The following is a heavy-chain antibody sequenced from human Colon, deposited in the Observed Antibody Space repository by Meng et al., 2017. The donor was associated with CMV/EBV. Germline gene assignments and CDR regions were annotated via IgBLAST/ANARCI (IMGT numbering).Heavy chain of an antibody. CDR3: ARKAGAVTGNGMDV. D-gene: IGHD6-19*01. Sequence: GGSLRLSCAASGFTFSTYDMHWVRQTSGKGLEWVSGIGTAGDIYYAGSVKGRFTISRDDAKNSLFLQMNSLRAEDTAVYFCARKAGAVTGNGMDVWGQGTTVTVSS. CDR1: GFTFSTYD. CDR2: IGTAGDI. V-gene: IGHV3-13*01. J-gene: IGHJ6*02.